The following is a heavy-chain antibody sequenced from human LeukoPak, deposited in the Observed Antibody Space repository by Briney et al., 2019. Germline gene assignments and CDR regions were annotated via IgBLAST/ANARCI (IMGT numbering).Heavy chain of an antibody. Sequence: SETLSLTCAVSGGSISSSNWWSWVRQPPGKGLEWIGEIYHSGSTNYNPSLKSRVTISVDKSKNQFSLKLSSVTAADTAVYYCARGWGYDSSGYYLGYWGRGTLVTVSS. CDR3: ARGWGYDSSGYYLGY. V-gene: IGHV4-4*02. J-gene: IGHJ4*02. CDR2: IYHSGST. D-gene: IGHD3-22*01. CDR1: GGSISSSNW.